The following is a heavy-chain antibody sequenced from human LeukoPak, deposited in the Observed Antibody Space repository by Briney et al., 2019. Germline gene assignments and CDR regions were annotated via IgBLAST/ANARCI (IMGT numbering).Heavy chain of an antibody. J-gene: IGHJ4*02. CDR3: AGGKSSTSCPGDY. V-gene: IGHV3-33*01. D-gene: IGHD2-2*01. CDR1: GFTFSSYG. CDR2: IWYDGSNK. Sequence: PGRSLRLSCAASGFTFSSYGMHWVRQAPGKGLEWVAVIWYDGSNKYYADSVKGRFTISRDNSKNTLYLQMNSLRAEDTAVYYCAGGKSSTSCPGDYWGQGTLVTVSS.